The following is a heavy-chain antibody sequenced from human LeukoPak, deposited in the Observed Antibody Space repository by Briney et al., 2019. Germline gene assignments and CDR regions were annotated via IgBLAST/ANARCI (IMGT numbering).Heavy chain of an antibody. J-gene: IGHJ3*01. D-gene: IGHD2-2*03. CDR1: GFTFSSYA. CDR3: ARDPLDISRWANAFDV. Sequence: GGSLRLSCAASGFTFSSYAMSWVRQAPGKALEWVAFISYNGNKKYGDSVKGRFTISRDNSKNTLYLQMNGLRPEDTAVYYCARDPLDISRWANAFDVWGQGTMVTVSS. V-gene: IGHV3-30*03. CDR2: ISYNGNKK.